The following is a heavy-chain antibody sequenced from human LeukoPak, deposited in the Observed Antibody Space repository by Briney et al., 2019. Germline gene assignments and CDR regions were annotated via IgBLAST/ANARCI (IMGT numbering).Heavy chain of an antibody. CDR1: GFTFSNAY. CDR2: IKPKTDSETT. CDR3: ITPLPYSAQ. Sequence: GGSLRLSCAASGFTFSNAYMNWVRQAPGKGLEWVGRIKPKTDSETTEYAAPVKDRFSISRDDSKSMLYLQMNSLKTEDTAVYYCITPLPYSAQGGQGTLVTVSS. D-gene: IGHD2-21*01. J-gene: IGHJ4*02. V-gene: IGHV3-15*07.